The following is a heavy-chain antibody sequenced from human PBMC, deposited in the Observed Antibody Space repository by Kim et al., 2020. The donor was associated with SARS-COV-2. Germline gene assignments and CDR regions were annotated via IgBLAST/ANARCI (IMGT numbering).Heavy chain of an antibody. J-gene: IGHJ5*01. CDR2: IYHSGAT. CDR3: VRNLVRATLCVCFDA. V-gene: IGHV4-30-2*01. Sequence: SETLSLTCTVSGGSINSGGYSWSWIRQPPGKGLEYIGYIYHSGATYYNPSLKSRLTMSVDRSKNQFSLHLTSVPAAAMAGYYCVRNLVRATLCVCFDAWG. D-gene: IGHD3-10*01. CDR1: GGSINSGGYS.